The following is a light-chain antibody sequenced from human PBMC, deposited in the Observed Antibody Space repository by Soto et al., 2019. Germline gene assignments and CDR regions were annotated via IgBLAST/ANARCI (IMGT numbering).Light chain of an antibody. Sequence: EIVLTQSPGTLSLSPGERATLSCRASQSISSNYLTWYQQKPGQAPGLLIYGASSRATGIPDRFSGSGSGTDFTLTSSRLEPEDSAIYYCQQYGSWTFGQGTKVEIK. CDR2: GAS. V-gene: IGKV3-20*01. J-gene: IGKJ1*01. CDR1: QSISSNY. CDR3: QQYGSWT.